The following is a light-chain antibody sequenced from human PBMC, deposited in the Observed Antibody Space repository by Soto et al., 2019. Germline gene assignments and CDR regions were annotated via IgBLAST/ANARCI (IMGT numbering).Light chain of an antibody. J-gene: IGKJ1*01. CDR2: KAS. CDR3: QQYNSYWT. CDR1: QSISCG. V-gene: IGKV1-5*03. Sequence: DIQMTQSPSTLSASVGDRVTSTCLARQSISCGLAWYQQKPGKAPMLLIYKASSLESGVPSRFSGSGSGTEFTLNISSLQPDDFATNYCQQYNSYWTGGQGTKVEIK.